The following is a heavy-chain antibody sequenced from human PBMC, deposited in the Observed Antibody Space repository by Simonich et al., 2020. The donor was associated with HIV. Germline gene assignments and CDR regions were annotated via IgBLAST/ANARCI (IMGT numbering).Heavy chain of an antibody. J-gene: IGHJ6*03. Sequence: EVQLVESGGGLVKPGGSLRLSCAASGFIFSSYSMNWVRQAPGKGLEWVSFISSSRKYIYYADSVKGRFTISRDNAKDSLYLQMNSLRAEDTAVYYCARGRNYYDSIGSRENHHYYYMDVWGKGTTVTVSS. CDR2: ISSSRKYI. CDR1: GFIFSSYS. D-gene: IGHD3-22*01. V-gene: IGHV3-21*02. CDR3: ARGRNYYDSIGSRENHHYYYMDV.